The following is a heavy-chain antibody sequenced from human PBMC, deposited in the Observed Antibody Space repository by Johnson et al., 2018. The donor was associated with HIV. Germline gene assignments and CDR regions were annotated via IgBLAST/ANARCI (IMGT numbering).Heavy chain of an antibody. CDR3: ASLVGSSSGEAFDI. D-gene: IGHD6-6*01. J-gene: IGHJ3*02. CDR1: GFTFSSYW. CDR2: IKQDGSEK. Sequence: VQLVESGGGLVQPGGSLRLSCAASGFTFSSYWMSWVRQAPGKGLEWVANIKQDGSEKYYVDSVKGRFTISRDNAKNSLYLQMNSRRAEDTAVYYCASLVGSSSGEAFDIWGQGTMVTVSS. V-gene: IGHV3-7*05.